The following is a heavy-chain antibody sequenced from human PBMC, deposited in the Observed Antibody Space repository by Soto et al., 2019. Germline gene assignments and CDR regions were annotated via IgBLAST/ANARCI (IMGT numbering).Heavy chain of an antibody. CDR3: ARPSGYSSSWYRWFDP. CDR2: ISAYNGNT. V-gene: IGHV1-18*01. D-gene: IGHD6-13*01. Sequence: GASVKVSCKASGYTFTSYGISWVRQAPGQGLEWMGWISAYNGNTNYAQKLQGRVTMTTDTSTSTAYMELRSLRSDDTAVYYCARPSGYSSSWYRWFDPWGQGTLVTVSS. J-gene: IGHJ5*02. CDR1: GYTFTSYG.